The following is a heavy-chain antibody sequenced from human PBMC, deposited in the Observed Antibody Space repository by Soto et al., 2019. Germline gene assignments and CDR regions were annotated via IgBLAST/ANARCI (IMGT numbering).Heavy chain of an antibody. CDR3: ARDRGPSSGYYPYWFDP. J-gene: IGHJ5*02. CDR2: IIPIFGTA. Sequence: QVQLVQSGAEVKKPGSSVKFSCKASGGTFSSYAITWVRQAPGQGLEWMGGIIPIFGTANYAQKFQGRVTITADESTSTAYIELSSLRSEDTAVYYCARDRGPSSGYYPYWFDPWGQGALVTVSS. CDR1: GGTFSSYA. D-gene: IGHD3-22*01. V-gene: IGHV1-69*12.